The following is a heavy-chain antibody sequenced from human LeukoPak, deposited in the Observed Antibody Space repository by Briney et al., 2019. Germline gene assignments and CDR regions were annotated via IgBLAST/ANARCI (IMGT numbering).Heavy chain of an antibody. D-gene: IGHD6-19*01. CDR3: AREVRAVAGTLFPVDY. J-gene: IGHJ4*02. Sequence: PGGSLRLSCAASGFTFSSYGMHWVRQAPGKGLEWVAFIRYGGSNKYYADSVKGRFTISRDNSKNTLYLQMNSLRTEDTAVYYCAREVRAVAGTLFPVDYWGQGTLVTVSS. V-gene: IGHV3-30*02. CDR1: GFTFSSYG. CDR2: IRYGGSNK.